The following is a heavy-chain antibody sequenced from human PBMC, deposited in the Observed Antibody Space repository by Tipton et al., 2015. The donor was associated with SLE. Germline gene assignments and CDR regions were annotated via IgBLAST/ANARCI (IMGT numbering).Heavy chain of an antibody. CDR2: KFYSGSA. D-gene: IGHD7-27*01. CDR1: GGSISSSSYY. V-gene: IGHV4-39*07. CDR3: ARDPNGGYGSFDY. Sequence: TLSLTCTVSGGSISSSSYYWAWIRQPPGKGLEWIGRKFYSGSAFYNPSLKSRVTISADTSKNQFSLKLSFVTAADTDVYYCARDPNGGYGSFDYWGLGALVTVSS. J-gene: IGHJ4*02.